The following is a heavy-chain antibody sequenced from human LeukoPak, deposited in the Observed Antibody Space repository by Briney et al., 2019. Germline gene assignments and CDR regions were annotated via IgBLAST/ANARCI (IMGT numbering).Heavy chain of an antibody. Sequence: GRSLGLSCAASGFTFSSFGIHWVRQAPGKGLEWVAVISYDGSNKYYADSVKGRFTISRDNSKNTLYLQMNSLRAEDTAVYYCAKIMRRITIRDGMDVWGQGTTVTVSS. J-gene: IGHJ6*02. D-gene: IGHD3-3*01. CDR1: GFTFSSFG. V-gene: IGHV3-30*18. CDR2: ISYDGSNK. CDR3: AKIMRRITIRDGMDV.